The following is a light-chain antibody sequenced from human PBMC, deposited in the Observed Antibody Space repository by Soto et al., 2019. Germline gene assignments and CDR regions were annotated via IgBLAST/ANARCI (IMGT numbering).Light chain of an antibody. J-gene: IGLJ2*01. V-gene: IGLV2-14*01. CDR3: GSYTSTDSLI. CDR2: EVT. CDR1: SNDVGGYNF. Sequence: QSALTQPASVSGSSGQSITISCTGSSNDVGGYNFVSWYQQHPGKAPKLLTYEVTNRPSGISDRFSGSRSGNTASLTISGLQPEDEADYYCGSYTSTDSLIFGGGTKVTVL.